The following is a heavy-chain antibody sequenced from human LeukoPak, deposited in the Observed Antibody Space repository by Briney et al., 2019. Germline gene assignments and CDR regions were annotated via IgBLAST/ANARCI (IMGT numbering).Heavy chain of an antibody. CDR3: ARGDYYGSGSYGSNYYYYSMDV. J-gene: IGHJ6*03. Sequence: PGGSLRLSCAASGFTFSSYWMSWVRQAPGKGLEWVANMKEDGSEKYYVDSVKGRFTISRDNAKNSLYLQMNSLRAEDTAVYYCARGDYYGSGSYGSNYYYYSMDVWGKGTTVTVSS. D-gene: IGHD3-10*01. V-gene: IGHV3-7*04. CDR2: MKEDGSEK. CDR1: GFTFSSYW.